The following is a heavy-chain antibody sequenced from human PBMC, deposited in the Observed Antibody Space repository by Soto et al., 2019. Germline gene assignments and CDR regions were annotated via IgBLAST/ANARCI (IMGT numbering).Heavy chain of an antibody. D-gene: IGHD6-19*01. J-gene: IGHJ4*02. V-gene: IGHV1-18*01. CDR1: GYTFTSYG. CDR2: ISVYNGNT. Sequence: ASVKVSCKASGYTFTSYGISWVRQAPGQGLDWMGWISVYNGNTNYARKLQGRVTMTTDTSTSTAYMELRSLRSDDAAVYYCARVVAGTLDYWGQGTLVTVSS. CDR3: ARVVAGTLDY.